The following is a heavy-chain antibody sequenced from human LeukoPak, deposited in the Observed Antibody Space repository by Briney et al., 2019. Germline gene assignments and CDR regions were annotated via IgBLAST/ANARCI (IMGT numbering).Heavy chain of an antibody. CDR3: AKDAQRGFDYSNSLQN. Sequence: GSLRLSCAASGFTFSSYNMNWVRQTPGAGLEWVAVIWSDGSDKYYAKSVKGRFTISRDNSKNSLFLQMNSLRAEDTAVYYCAKDAQRGFDYSNSLQNWGQGILVTVSS. J-gene: IGHJ1*01. D-gene: IGHD4-11*01. CDR2: IWSDGSDK. V-gene: IGHV3-33*06. CDR1: GFTFSSYN.